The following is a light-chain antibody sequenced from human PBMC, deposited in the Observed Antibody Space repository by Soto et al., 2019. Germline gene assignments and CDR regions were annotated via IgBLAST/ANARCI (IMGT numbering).Light chain of an antibody. Sequence: SALTQPPSVSGAPGQRVTISCTGSSSNIGAGYDVHWYQQLPGTAPKLLIYGNSNRPSGVPDRFSGSKSGTSASLAITGLQAEDEADYYCQSYDSSLSGWVVFGGGTKLTVL. V-gene: IGLV1-40*01. J-gene: IGLJ2*01. CDR2: GNS. CDR1: SSNIGAGYD. CDR3: QSYDSSLSGWVV.